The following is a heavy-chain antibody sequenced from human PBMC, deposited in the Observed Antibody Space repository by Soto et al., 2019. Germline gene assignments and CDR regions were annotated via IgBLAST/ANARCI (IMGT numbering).Heavy chain of an antibody. CDR2: IYWDDDK. CDR3: ARSGDYYDSSGYINY. Sequence: ITLKESGPTLVKPTQTLTLTCTFSGFSLRTRGVGVGWIRQPPGKALEWLARIYWDDDKRYSPSLKSRLTITKDTAKNQVVLRMTNAGPGDSGTYYCARSGDYYDSSGYINYWGQGTLVTVSS. J-gene: IGHJ4*02. V-gene: IGHV2-5*02. D-gene: IGHD3-22*01. CDR1: GFSLRTRGVG.